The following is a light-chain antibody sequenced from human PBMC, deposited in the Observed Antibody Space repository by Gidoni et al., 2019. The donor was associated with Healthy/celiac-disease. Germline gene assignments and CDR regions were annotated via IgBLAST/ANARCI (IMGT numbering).Light chain of an antibody. J-gene: IGKJ2*01. CDR2: WAS. Sequence: QYERATINCKSSQSVLYSSNNKNYLAWYQQKPGQPPKLLIYWASTRESGVPDRFSGSGSGTDFTLTIISLQAEDVAVYYCQQYYSTPHTFGQGTKLEIK. CDR3: QQYYSTPHT. V-gene: IGKV4-1*01. CDR1: QSVLYSSNNKNY.